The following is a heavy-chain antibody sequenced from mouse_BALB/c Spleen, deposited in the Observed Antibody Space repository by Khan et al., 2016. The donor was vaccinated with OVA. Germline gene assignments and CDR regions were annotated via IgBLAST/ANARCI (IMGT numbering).Heavy chain of an antibody. V-gene: IGHV4-1*02. J-gene: IGHJ1*01. D-gene: IGHD2-3*01. CDR1: GFDFSRYW. Sequence: EVKLLESGGGLVQPGGSLKLSCAASGFDFSRYWMSWVRQAPGKGLEWIGEINPDSSTINYTPSLKDKFIISRDNAKNTLYLQMSKVRSEDTALXNCARAGDGYCWYVDVWGAGTTVTVSS. CDR2: INPDSSTI. CDR3: ARAGDGYCWYVDV.